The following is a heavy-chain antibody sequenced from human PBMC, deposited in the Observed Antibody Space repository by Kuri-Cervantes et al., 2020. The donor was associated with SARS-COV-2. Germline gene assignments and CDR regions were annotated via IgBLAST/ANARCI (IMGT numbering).Heavy chain of an antibody. V-gene: IGHV4-61*09. CDR1: GGSISSGSYY. D-gene: IGHD1-1*01. CDR2: IYTSGGT. CDR3: AREAYDWNDIWFDP. Sequence: SETLSLTCTVSGGSISSGSYYWSWIRQPAGKGLEWIGYIYTSGGTNYNPTLKSRVTISVDTSKNQFSLKLTSVTAADTAVYYCAREAYDWNDIWFDPWGQGTPVTVSS. J-gene: IGHJ5*02.